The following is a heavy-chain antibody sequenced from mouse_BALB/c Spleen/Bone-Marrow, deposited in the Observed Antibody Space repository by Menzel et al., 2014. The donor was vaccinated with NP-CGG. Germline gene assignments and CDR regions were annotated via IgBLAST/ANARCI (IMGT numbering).Heavy chain of an antibody. CDR2: IRSKANSHAT. CDR3: HLPGAMDY. V-gene: IGHV6-6*01. CDR1: GFTFSDAW. Sequence: EVKVVESGGGLVQPGGSMKLSCAASGFTFSDAWMDWVRQSPEKGLEWVAEIRSKANSHATYYAESVKGRFTISRDDSKSSVYLQMNSLRAEDTGIYYCHLPGAMDYWGQGTSVTVSS. J-gene: IGHJ4*01.